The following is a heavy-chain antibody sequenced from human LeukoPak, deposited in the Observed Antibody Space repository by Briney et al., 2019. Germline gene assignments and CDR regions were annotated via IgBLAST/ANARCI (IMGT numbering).Heavy chain of an antibody. CDR1: GFTVSSNY. CDR2: IYSGGRT. V-gene: IGHV3-53*01. D-gene: IGHD4-17*01. J-gene: IGHJ5*02. Sequence: PGGSLRLSCAASGFTVSSNYMSWVRQAPGKGLEWVSVIYSGGRTYYADSVKGRFTNSRDNSRNTLYLQINSLRADDTAVYYCAKDNGDYNNWFDPWGQGTLVTVSS. CDR3: AKDNGDYNNWFDP.